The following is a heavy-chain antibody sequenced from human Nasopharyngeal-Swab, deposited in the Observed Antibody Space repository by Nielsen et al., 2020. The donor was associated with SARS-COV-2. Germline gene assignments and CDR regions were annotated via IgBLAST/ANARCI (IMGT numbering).Heavy chain of an antibody. CDR3: TTSEGGYYDFWSGYYKYYYYYGMDV. J-gene: IGHJ6*02. D-gene: IGHD3-3*01. CDR2: IKSKTDGGTT. V-gene: IGHV3-15*01. Sequence: GESLKISCAASGFIFSNAWMSWVRQAPGKGLEWVGRIKSKTDGGTTDYAAPVKGRFTISRDDSKNTLYLQMNSLKTEDTAVYYCTTSEGGYYDFWSGYYKYYYYYGMDVWGQGTTVTVSS. CDR1: GFIFSNAW.